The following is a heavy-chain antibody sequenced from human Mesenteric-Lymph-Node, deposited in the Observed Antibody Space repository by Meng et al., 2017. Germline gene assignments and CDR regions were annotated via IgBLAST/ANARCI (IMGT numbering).Heavy chain of an antibody. V-gene: IGHV3-9*01. D-gene: IGHD4-17*01. CDR1: GFTFSSYE. Sequence: SLKISCAASGFTFSSYEMNWVRQAPGKGLEWVSGIFWDGGGTGYADPVKGRFTISRDKAKNSLSLQMNSLRPEDTALYYCVKDMTPGGADVWGQGTTVTVSS. J-gene: IGHJ6*02. CDR2: IFWDGGGT. CDR3: VKDMTPGGADV.